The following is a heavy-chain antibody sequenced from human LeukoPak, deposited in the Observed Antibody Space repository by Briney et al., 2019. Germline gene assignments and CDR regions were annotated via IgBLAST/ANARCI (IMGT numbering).Heavy chain of an antibody. CDR3: AKGNFWSGYDY. D-gene: IGHD3-3*01. J-gene: IGHJ4*02. CDR2: IRYDGSNK. Sequence: GGSLRLSCAASGFTFSSYGMHWVRQAPGKGLEWVAFIRYDGSNKYYAGSVKGRFTISRDNSKNTLYLQMNSLRAEDTAVYYCAKGNFWSGYDYWGQGTLVTVSS. V-gene: IGHV3-30*02. CDR1: GFTFSSYG.